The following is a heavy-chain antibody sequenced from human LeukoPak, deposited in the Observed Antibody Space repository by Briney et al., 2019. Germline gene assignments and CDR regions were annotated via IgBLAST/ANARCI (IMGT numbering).Heavy chain of an antibody. D-gene: IGHD1-26*01. V-gene: IGHV1-46*01. J-gene: IGHJ5*02. CDR1: GFTFSNYY. Sequence: ASVKVSCKASGFTFSNYYMHWVRQAPGQGLEWMGIINPNGETAWYAQKFRGRLTMTRDMSTTTAYMELSSLTSEDTAVYYCARDNSVGETAWWFDPWGQGTLVTVSS. CDR2: INPNGETA. CDR3: ARDNSVGETAWWFDP.